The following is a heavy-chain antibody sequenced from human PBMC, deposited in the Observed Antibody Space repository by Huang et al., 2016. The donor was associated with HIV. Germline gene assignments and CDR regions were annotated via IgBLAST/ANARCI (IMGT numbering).Heavy chain of an antibody. CDR3: ARGRSMVVFPIRYWYFDL. V-gene: IGHV4-34*01. D-gene: IGHD3-10*01. CDR2: INHNGNT. CDR1: GESFGGYY. Sequence: KPSETLSLTCAVFGESFGGYYWTWIRQPPGKGLEWIGEINHNGNTNYNPSLKSPVTMSGDTSRNQISLNLSSVAAADTAVYYCARGRSMVVFPIRYWYFDLWGRGTLVTVSS. J-gene: IGHJ2*01.